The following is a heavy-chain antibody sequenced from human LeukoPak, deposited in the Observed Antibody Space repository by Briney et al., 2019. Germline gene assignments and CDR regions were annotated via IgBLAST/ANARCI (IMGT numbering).Heavy chain of an antibody. CDR2: INPAGTET. Sequence: PGGSLRLSCAASGFSFSAYWMTWVRQAPGTGLEWVANINPAGTETYYVDPVKGRFTVSRDNAKNLLYLQMNSLRAEDTAVYYCARDRGYSNFDYWGQGTLLTVSS. CDR1: GFSFSAYW. D-gene: IGHD4-11*01. J-gene: IGHJ4*02. V-gene: IGHV3-7*01. CDR3: ARDRGYSNFDY.